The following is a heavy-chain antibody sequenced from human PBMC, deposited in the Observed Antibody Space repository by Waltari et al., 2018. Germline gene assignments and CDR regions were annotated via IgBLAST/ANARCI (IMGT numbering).Heavy chain of an antibody. CDR2: VDPEDVET. CDR3: FSDGDSNFPFDY. D-gene: IGHD4-17*01. Sequence: EVQLVQSGAEVKKPGATVKISCKVSGYTFTDYYMQWVQQAPGKGLEWMGLVDPEDVETIYAEKFQGRVTITADTATDTAYMELSSLRSEDTAVYYCFSDGDSNFPFDYWGQGTLVTVSS. V-gene: IGHV1-69-2*01. J-gene: IGHJ4*02. CDR1: GYTFTDYY.